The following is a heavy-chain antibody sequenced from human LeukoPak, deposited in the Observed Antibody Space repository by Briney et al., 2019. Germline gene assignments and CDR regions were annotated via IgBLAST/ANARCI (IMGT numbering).Heavy chain of an antibody. V-gene: IGHV3-23*01. CDR1: GYTFTSYG. Sequence: ASVKVSCKASGYTFTSYGISWVRQAPGKGLEWVSAISGSGGSTYYADSVKGRFTISRDNSKDTLYLQMNSLRAEDTAVYYCAKDLRFEQQLGNFDYWGQGTLVTVSS. CDR3: AKDLRFEQQLGNFDY. J-gene: IGHJ4*02. CDR2: ISGSGGST. D-gene: IGHD6-13*01.